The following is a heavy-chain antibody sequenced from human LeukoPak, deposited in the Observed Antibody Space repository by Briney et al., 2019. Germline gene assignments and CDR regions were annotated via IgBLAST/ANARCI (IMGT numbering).Heavy chain of an antibody. CDR2: INPNSGGT. J-gene: IGHJ3*02. V-gene: IGHV1-2*02. CDR3: ARLFVVTYDAFDI. Sequence: ASVKVSCKASGYTFTGYYMHWVRQAPGQGLEWMGWINPNSGGTNYAQKFQGRVTMTRDTSISTAYMGLSRLRSDDTAVYYCARLFVVTYDAFDIWGQGTMVTVSS. D-gene: IGHD2-21*01. CDR1: GYTFTGYY.